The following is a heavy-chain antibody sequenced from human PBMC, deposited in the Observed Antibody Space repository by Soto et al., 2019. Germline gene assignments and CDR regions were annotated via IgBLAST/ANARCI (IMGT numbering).Heavy chain of an antibody. J-gene: IGHJ4*02. D-gene: IGHD3-3*01. CDR1: GYSFTSYW. CDR2: IYPGDSET. Sequence: PGESLKISCEGSGYSFTSYWIGWVRQMPGKGLEWMGLIYPGDSETRYSPSFQGQVTISADKSISTAYLQWSSLKASDTAMYYCATPITREYYFHDWGQGTRVTVAS. V-gene: IGHV5-51*01. CDR3: ATPITREYYFHD.